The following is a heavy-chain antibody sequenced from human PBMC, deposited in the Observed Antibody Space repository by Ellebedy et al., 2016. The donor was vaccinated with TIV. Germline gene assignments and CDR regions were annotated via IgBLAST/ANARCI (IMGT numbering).Heavy chain of an antibody. V-gene: IGHV3-48*01. D-gene: IGHD3-22*01. Sequence: GESLKISCAASGFTFTSYSMNWVRQAPGKGLEWISYISNSDTIYYADSVRGRFTIPSDKAKKSVYLQMNSLRVDDTGVYYCARDAMIWTFDSWGQGTLVTVSS. CDR3: ARDAMIWTFDS. J-gene: IGHJ4*02. CDR2: ISNSDTI. CDR1: GFTFTSYS.